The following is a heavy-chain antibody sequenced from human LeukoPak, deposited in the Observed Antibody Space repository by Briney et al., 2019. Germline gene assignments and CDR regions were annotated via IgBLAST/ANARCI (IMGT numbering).Heavy chain of an antibody. V-gene: IGHV4-59*01. J-gene: IGHJ6*03. Sequence: SETLSLTCTVSGGSISSYYWSWIRQPPGKGLEWIGYIYYSGSTYYNPSLRSRVTISVDTSKNRFSLKLSSVTAADTAVYYCARSSEGRYYYDSSGFSYYYYYMDVWGKETTVTVSS. D-gene: IGHD3-22*01. CDR2: IYYSGST. CDR1: GGSISSYY. CDR3: ARSSEGRYYYDSSGFSYYYYYMDV.